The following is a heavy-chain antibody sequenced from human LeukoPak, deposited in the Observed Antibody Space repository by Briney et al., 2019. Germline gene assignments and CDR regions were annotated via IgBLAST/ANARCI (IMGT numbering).Heavy chain of an antibody. D-gene: IGHD2-8*02. V-gene: IGHV3-15*01. CDR2: IKSSADGGAT. Sequence: GGSLRLSCAASGFTFSDAWLSWVRQAPGKGLEWVCRIKSSADGGATGYAAPVKGRFTVSRDDSKDTLYLQMNSLKTEDTAVYYCSLRYCSGTSCPGYWGQGTLVTVSS. CDR3: SLRYCSGTSCPGY. CDR1: GFTFSDAW. J-gene: IGHJ4*02.